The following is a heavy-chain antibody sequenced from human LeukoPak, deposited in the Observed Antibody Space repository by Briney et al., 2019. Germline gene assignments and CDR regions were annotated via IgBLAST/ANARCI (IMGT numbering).Heavy chain of an antibody. D-gene: IGHD3-22*01. CDR1: GFTFSSYA. CDR3: AKGLGEPTEIVVVPS. V-gene: IGHV3-23*01. J-gene: IGHJ5*02. Sequence: GGSLRLSCAASGFTFSSYAMSWVRQAPGKGLEWVSAISGSGGSTFYADSVKGRFTISRDNSKNTLYLQMNSLRAEDTAVYYCAKGLGEPTEIVVVPSWGQGTLVTVSS. CDR2: ISGSGGST.